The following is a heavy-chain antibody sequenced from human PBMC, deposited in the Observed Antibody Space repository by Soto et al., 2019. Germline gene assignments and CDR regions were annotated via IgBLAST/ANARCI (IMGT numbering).Heavy chain of an antibody. CDR3: AREGTNTYYYGSGSYYNTKFDY. CDR1: GFTFSSYW. CDR2: IKQDGSEK. D-gene: IGHD3-10*01. J-gene: IGHJ4*02. V-gene: IGHV3-7*01. Sequence: PGGSLRLSCAASGFTFSSYWMSWVRQAPGKGLEWVANIKQDGSEKYYVDSVKGRFTISRDNAKNSLYLQMNSLRAEDTAVYYCAREGTNTYYYGSGSYYNTKFDYWGQGTLVTVSS.